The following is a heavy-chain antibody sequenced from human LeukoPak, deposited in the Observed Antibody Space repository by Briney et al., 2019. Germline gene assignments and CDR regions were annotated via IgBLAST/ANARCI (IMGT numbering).Heavy chain of an antibody. Sequence: GASVKVSCKASGYTFTSYGISWVRQAPGQGLEWMGWISAYNGNTNYAQKLQGRVTMTTDTSTSTAYMELRSLRSDDTAVYYCARDEVAIYYYYGMDVWGQGTTVTVSS. J-gene: IGHJ6*02. CDR2: ISAYNGNT. V-gene: IGHV1-18*01. CDR1: GYTFTSYG. D-gene: IGHD2-15*01. CDR3: ARDEVAIYYYYGMDV.